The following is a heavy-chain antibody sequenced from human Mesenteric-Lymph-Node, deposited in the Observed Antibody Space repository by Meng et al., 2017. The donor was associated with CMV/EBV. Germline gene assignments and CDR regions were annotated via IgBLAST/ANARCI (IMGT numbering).Heavy chain of an antibody. CDR1: AFTFSTSW. D-gene: IGHD3-9*01. CDR2: IHSDGGSI. CDR3: ARLFCDILTGQGPCWFDP. V-gene: IGHV3-74*01. Sequence: GESLKISCAASAFTFSTSWMDWVRQAPGKGLEWVSRIHSDGGSISYADSVQGRFTISRDNAKNTLYLQMNNLRAEDTAVYYCARLFCDILTGQGPCWFDPWGQGTLVIVSS. J-gene: IGHJ5*02.